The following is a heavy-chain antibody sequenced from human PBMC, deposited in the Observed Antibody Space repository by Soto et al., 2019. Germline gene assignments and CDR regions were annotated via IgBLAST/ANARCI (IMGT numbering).Heavy chain of an antibody. CDR2: ISYDGSNK. J-gene: IGHJ6*02. Sequence: QVQLVESGGGVVQPGRSLRLSCAASGFTFSSYAMHWVRQAPGKGLEGVAIISYDGSNKYYADSVKGRFTISRDNSKNTLYLQMNSLRADDTAVYYCAGYYYYYGMDVWGQGTTVTVSS. CDR3: AGYYYYYGMDV. CDR1: GFTFSSYA. V-gene: IGHV3-30-3*01.